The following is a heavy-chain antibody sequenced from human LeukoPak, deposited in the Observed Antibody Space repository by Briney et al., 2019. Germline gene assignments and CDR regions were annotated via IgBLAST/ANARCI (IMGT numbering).Heavy chain of an antibody. V-gene: IGHV1-8*01. CDR3: ARSCSSTTCYSYYYYYMDV. Sequence: GASVKVSCKASGYTFTSYDINWVRQATGQGLEWMGWMNPNSGITGYAQKFQGRVTMTRNTSISTAYMELSSLRSEDTAVYYCARSCSSTTCYSYYYYYMDVWGKGTTVTVSS. D-gene: IGHD2-2*01. CDR2: MNPNSGIT. CDR1: GYTFTSYD. J-gene: IGHJ6*03.